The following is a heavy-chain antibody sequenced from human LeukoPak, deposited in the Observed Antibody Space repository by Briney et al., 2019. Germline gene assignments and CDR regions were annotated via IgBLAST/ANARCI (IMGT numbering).Heavy chain of an antibody. CDR3: ARVYCSGGSCYSGMYNWFDP. CDR1: GGSISSGGYS. V-gene: IGHV4-61*08. CDR2: IYYSGST. D-gene: IGHD2-15*01. J-gene: IGHJ5*02. Sequence: PSETLSLTCAVSGGSISSGGYSWSWIRQPPGKGLEWIGYIYYSGSTNYNPSLKSRVTISVDTSKNQFSLKLSSVTAADTAVYYCARVYCSGGSCYSGMYNWFDPWGQGTLVTVSS.